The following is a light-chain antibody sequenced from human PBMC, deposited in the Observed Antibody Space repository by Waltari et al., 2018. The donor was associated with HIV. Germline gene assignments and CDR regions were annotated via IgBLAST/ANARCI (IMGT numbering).Light chain of an antibody. J-gene: IGLJ2*01. CDR3: GTWDSSLSDVV. CDR2: DNN. Sequence: QSVLTQPPSVSAAPGQKVTISCSGSSPNIGNNYVSWYQQLPGTAPKLLIYDNNKRPSGIPDRFSGSKSGTSATLGITGLQTGDEADYYCGTWDSSLSDVVFGGGTKLTVL. CDR1: SPNIGNNY. V-gene: IGLV1-51*01.